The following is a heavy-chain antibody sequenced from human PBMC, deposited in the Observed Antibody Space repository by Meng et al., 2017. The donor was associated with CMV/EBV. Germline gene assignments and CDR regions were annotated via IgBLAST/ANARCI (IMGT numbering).Heavy chain of an antibody. V-gene: IGHV4-34*01. CDR3: ARGRAIFGVVTWAFGI. J-gene: IGHJ3*02. D-gene: IGHD3-3*01. CDR1: GGSFSGYY. CDR2: INHSGST. Sequence: GPLRLSCAVYGGSFSGYYWSWIRQLPGKGLEWIGEINHSGSTNYNPSLKSRVTISVDTSKNQFSLKLSSVTAADTAVYYCARGRAIFGVVTWAFGIWGQGTMVTVSS.